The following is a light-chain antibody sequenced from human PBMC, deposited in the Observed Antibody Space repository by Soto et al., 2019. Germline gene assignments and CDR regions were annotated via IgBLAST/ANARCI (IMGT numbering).Light chain of an antibody. CDR2: QAS. CDR1: QSISSW. CDR3: QQYSAYSWT. Sequence: DIQMTQSPSRLSASVGDRVILTCRASQSISSWLAWYQQKPGRAPKLLIYQASSLESEVPSRFSGSGSGTEFTLISSSLQPDDFATYYCQQYSAYSWTFGQGTKVEIK. J-gene: IGKJ1*01. V-gene: IGKV1-5*03.